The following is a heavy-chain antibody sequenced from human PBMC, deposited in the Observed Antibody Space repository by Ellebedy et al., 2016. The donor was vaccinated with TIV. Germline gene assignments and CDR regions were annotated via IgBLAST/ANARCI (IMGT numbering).Heavy chain of an antibody. D-gene: IGHD3-22*01. J-gene: IGHJ4*02. CDR1: GFTFSDHY. V-gene: IGHV3-72*01. CDR3: AREVYYYDSSGSSGAEPFDY. Sequence: GESLKISXAASGFTFSDHYMDWVRQAPGKGLEWVGRTRNKANSYTTEYAASVKGRFTISRDDSKNSLYLQMNSLKTEDTAVYYCAREVYYYDSSGSSGAEPFDYWGQGTLVTVSS. CDR2: TRNKANSYTT.